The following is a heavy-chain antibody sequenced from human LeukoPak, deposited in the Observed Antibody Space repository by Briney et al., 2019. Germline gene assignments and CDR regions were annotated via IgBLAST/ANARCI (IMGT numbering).Heavy chain of an antibody. D-gene: IGHD2-15*01. V-gene: IGHV4-39*07. CDR3: ARGVGVGFDY. CDR1: GGSISSSSYY. J-gene: IGHJ4*02. Sequence: PSETLSLTCTVSGGSISSSSYYWGWIRQPPGKGLEWIGSIYYSGSTYYNPSLKSRVTISVDTSKNQFSLKLSSVTAADTAVYYCARGVGVGFDYWGQGTLVTVSS. CDR2: IYYSGST.